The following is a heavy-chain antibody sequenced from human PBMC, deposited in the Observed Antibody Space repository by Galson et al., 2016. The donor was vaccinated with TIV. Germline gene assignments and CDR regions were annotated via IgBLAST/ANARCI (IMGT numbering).Heavy chain of an antibody. CDR2: ISDSRTTI. V-gene: IGHV3-48*04. Sequence: SLRLSCAASGFIFSSYSMNWVRQAPGKGLEWISYISDSRTTIYYADSVKGRFTISRDNAKNSLYLQMYGLRAEDTAVYYCARVRFTGYGRFDYWGQGTVVTVSS. CDR3: ARVRFTGYGRFDY. CDR1: GFIFSSYS. J-gene: IGHJ4*02. D-gene: IGHD5-12*01.